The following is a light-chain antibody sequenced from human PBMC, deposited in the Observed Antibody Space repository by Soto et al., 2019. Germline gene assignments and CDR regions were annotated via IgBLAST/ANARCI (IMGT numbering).Light chain of an antibody. CDR3: QYYDTSPTWT. Sequence: EIVLTQSPGTLSLSPGERATLSCRASPSVISTYLAWYQQKPGQAPRLLIYGASTRATGIPDRFSGSGSGTDFSLTVSRLEPEDFAVYYCQYYDTSPTWTFGQGTKVEI. CDR2: GAS. CDR1: PSVISTY. J-gene: IGKJ1*01. V-gene: IGKV3-20*01.